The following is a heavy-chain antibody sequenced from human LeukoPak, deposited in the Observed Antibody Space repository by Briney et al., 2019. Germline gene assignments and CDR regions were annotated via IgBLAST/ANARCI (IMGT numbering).Heavy chain of an antibody. CDR1: GGSISSYY. Sequence: PSETLSLTCTVSGGSISSYYWSWIRQPPGKGLEWIGYIYYSGSTNYNPSLKSRVTISVDTSKNQFSLKLSSVTAADTAVYYCARAIDYYGYPYYFDYWGQGTLVTVSS. J-gene: IGHJ4*02. CDR3: ARAIDYYGYPYYFDY. V-gene: IGHV4-59*01. CDR2: IYYSGST. D-gene: IGHD3-10*01.